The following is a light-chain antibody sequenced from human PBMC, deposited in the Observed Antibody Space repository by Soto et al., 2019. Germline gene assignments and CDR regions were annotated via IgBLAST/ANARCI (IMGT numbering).Light chain of an antibody. CDR2: EVN. Sequence: QSVLAQPASVSGSLGQSIAISCTGTSSDIGDYDFVSWYQQHPGKAPKILIYEVNNRPSGVSNRFSGSKSGNTASLTISGLQAEDEADYYCSSYTSSNTFYVFGTGTKLTVL. J-gene: IGLJ1*01. V-gene: IGLV2-14*01. CDR1: SSDIGDYDF. CDR3: SSYTSSNTFYV.